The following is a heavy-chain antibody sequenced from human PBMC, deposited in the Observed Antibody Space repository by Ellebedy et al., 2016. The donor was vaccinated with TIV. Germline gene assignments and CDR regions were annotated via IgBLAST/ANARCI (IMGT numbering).Heavy chain of an antibody. D-gene: IGHD2-15*01. Sequence: GESLKISXKASGYTFTSYWIGWVRQVPGKGLEWVGIIFPPDSETRYSPSFQGQVTISADKSINTAYLQWVSLKASDTAFYYCARGSGWLDWWGQGTLVTVSS. CDR2: IFPPDSET. J-gene: IGHJ4*02. CDR1: GYTFTSYW. CDR3: ARGSGWLDW. V-gene: IGHV5-51*01.